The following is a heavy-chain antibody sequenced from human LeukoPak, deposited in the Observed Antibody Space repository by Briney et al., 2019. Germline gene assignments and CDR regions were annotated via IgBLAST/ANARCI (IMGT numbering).Heavy chain of an antibody. CDR1: GFPFSSYS. J-gene: IGHJ4*02. Sequence: GGSLSLSCEASGFPFSSYSITWVRKAPGKGLEWVQPISSSSSYIYYADSVKGRFTISRDNAKNSLYLQMNSLRAEDTAVYYCARAYYGSGSYYQQRFDYWGQGTLVTVSS. CDR2: ISSSSSYI. D-gene: IGHD3-10*01. CDR3: ARAYYGSGSYYQQRFDY. V-gene: IGHV3-21*01.